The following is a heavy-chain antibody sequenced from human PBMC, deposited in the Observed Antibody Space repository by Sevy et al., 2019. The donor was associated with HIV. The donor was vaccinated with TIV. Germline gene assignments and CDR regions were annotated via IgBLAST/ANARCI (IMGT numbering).Heavy chain of an antibody. D-gene: IGHD3-22*01. CDR1: GFSFSSYA. CDR3: AKAPYDSSGYFFPFDY. Sequence: GGSLTLSCAASGFSFSSYAMSWVRQAPGKGLEWVSAISGSGGSTYYADSVKGRFTISRDNSKNTLYLQMNNLRAEDTAVYYCAKAPYDSSGYFFPFDYWGQGTPVTVSS. CDR2: ISGSGGST. V-gene: IGHV3-23*01. J-gene: IGHJ4*02.